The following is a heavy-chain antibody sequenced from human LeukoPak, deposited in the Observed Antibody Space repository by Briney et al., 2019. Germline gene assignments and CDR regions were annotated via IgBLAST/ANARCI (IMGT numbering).Heavy chain of an antibody. J-gene: IGHJ5*02. CDR3: ARGVGSSSSLSWFDP. Sequence: SETLSPTCAVYGGSFSGYYWSWIRQPPGKGLEWIGEINHSGSTNYNPSLKSRVTISEDTSKNQFSLKLSSVTAADTAVYYCARGVGSSSSLSWFDPWGQGTLVTVSS. V-gene: IGHV4-34*01. D-gene: IGHD6-6*01. CDR2: INHSGST. CDR1: GGSFSGYY.